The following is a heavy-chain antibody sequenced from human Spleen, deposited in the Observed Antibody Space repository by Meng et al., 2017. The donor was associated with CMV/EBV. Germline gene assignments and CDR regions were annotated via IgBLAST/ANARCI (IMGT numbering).Heavy chain of an antibody. Sequence: GGSLRLSCTASGFTFRDYAMTWVRQAPGKGLEWVSSISSSSSSIYYADSVKGRFTISRDNAKNSLYLQMNSLRAEDTAVYYCARDPPRGCSTTSCSGYWGQGTPVTVSS. CDR2: ISSSSSSI. J-gene: IGHJ4*02. D-gene: IGHD2-2*01. V-gene: IGHV3-21*01. CDR1: GFTFRDYA. CDR3: ARDPPRGCSTTSCSGY.